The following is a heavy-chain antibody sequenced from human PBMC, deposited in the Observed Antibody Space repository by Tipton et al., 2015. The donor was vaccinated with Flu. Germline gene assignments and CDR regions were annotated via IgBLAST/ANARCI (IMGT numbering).Heavy chain of an antibody. CDR3: AKVPVANTACSD. CDR1: GYTFTSYD. J-gene: IGHJ4*02. V-gene: IGHV1-8*01. D-gene: IGHD5-12*01. CDR2: MNPNTGNA. Sequence: QLVQSGAEVKKPGASVKVSCKTSGYTFTSYDIHWVRQATGQGLEWMGWMNPNTGNAAYAQKFQGRVTMTRDTSITTAYMELSSLGSEDTAVYYCAKVPVANTACSDWGQGTLVTVSS.